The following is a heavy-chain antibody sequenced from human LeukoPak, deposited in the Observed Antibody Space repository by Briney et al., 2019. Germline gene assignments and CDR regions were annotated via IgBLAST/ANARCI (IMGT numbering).Heavy chain of an antibody. V-gene: IGHV4-34*01. J-gene: IGHJ4*02. Sequence: SETLSLTCAVYGGSFSGYYWSWIRQPPGKGLEWIGEINHSGSTNYNPSLKSRVTISVDTSKNQFSLKLSSVTAADTAVYYCAGYTIPFYYDSSGFWDWGQGTLVTVSS. CDR2: INHSGST. CDR3: AGYTIPFYYDSSGFWD. CDR1: GGSFSGYY. D-gene: IGHD3-22*01.